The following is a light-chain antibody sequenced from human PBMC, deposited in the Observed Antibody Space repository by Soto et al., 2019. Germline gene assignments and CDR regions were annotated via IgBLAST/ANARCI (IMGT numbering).Light chain of an antibody. CDR2: EAS. CDR3: SSYAGTYYPYF. V-gene: IGLV2-8*01. J-gene: IGLJ1*01. CDR1: SSDVGAYNY. Sequence: QSVLTQPPSASGSPGQSVTISCTGTSSDVGAYNYVSWYQQHPGKAPKLMIYEASKRPSGVPDRFSGSKSGNTASLTVSGLQAEDEADYYCSSYAGTYYPYFFRTGTKV.